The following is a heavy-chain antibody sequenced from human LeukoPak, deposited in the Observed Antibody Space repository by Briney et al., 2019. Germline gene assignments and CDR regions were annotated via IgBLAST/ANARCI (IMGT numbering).Heavy chain of an antibody. Sequence: ASVKVSCKASGYTFTSYYMHWVRQAPGQGLEWMGGIIPIFGTANYAQKFQGKVTITADKSTSTAYMELSSLRSEDTAVYYCARDGGTGYSSGWGDYYYYYYMDVWGKGTTVTVSS. CDR3: ARDGGTGYSSGWGDYYYYYYMDV. D-gene: IGHD6-19*01. V-gene: IGHV1-69*06. CDR2: IIPIFGTA. CDR1: GYTFTSYY. J-gene: IGHJ6*03.